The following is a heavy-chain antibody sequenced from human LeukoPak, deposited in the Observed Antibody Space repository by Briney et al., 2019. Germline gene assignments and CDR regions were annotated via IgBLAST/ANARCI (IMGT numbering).Heavy chain of an antibody. J-gene: IGHJ6*03. CDR3: ARGLGSSSWDGYYYYMDV. CDR1: GGSFSGYY. V-gene: IGHV4-34*01. CDR2: INHSGST. D-gene: IGHD6-13*01. Sequence: SETLSPTCAVYGGSFSGYYWSWIRQPPGKGLEWIGEINHSGSTNYNPSLKSRVTISVDTSKNQYSLKLSSVSAADTAVYYCARGLGSSSWDGYYYYMDVWGKGTTVTVSS.